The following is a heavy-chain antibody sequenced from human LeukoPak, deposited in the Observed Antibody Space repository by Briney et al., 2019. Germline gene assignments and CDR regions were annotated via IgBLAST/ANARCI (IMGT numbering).Heavy chain of an antibody. CDR3: AKGVWLARDY. V-gene: IGHV4-59*01. CDR1: GGSISTYY. J-gene: IGHJ4*02. CDR2: INHTGNT. D-gene: IGHD6-19*01. Sequence: SETLSLTCTISGGSISTYYWSWIRQPPAKGLEWIGDINHTGNTNYSPSLNYNPSLKGRVPISVDTSSNQFSLALSPVTAADRAVYYCAKGVWLARDYWGQGTLVTVSS.